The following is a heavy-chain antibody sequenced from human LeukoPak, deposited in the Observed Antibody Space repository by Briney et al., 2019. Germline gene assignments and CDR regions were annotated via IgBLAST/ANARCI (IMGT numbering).Heavy chain of an antibody. J-gene: IGHJ5*02. CDR3: ARGGDLRWLDP. V-gene: IGHV4-38-2*02. CDR2: IYHSGKT. CDR1: SYSISNGYY. Sequence: PSETLSLTCTASSYSISNGYYWGWIRQPAGKGLEWIGSIYHSGKTYYNLSLKSRVTISVDTSKNQFSLKLNSVTAADTAVYYCARGGDLRWLDPWSQGTLVTVSS. D-gene: IGHD3-16*01.